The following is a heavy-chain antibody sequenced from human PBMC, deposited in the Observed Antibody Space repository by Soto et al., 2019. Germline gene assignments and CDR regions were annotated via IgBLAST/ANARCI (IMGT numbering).Heavy chain of an antibody. CDR2: MDPQSGDT. V-gene: IGHV1-8*02. CDR3: ATSRVGSGGYMAV. CDR1: GFTSTTYD. D-gene: IGHD3-10*01. J-gene: IGHJ6*03. Sequence: QMQLVQSGAELKKPGASVMLSCKASGFTSTTYDITWVRQATGQGLEWMGWMDPQSGDTVSAQKFQGRVTVTRNTPRRTASRALSSLRSYYTPVYYGATSRVGSGGYMAVWGTWTAVTVSS.